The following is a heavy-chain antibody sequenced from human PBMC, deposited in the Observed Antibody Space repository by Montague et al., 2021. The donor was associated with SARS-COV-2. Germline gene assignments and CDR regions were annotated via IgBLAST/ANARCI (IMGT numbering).Heavy chain of an antibody. CDR1: GDSLSFYL. V-gene: IGHV4-59*01. J-gene: IGHJ4*02. Sequence: SETLSLTCTVSGDSLSFYLWTWIRQPPAWGPEWIGYIYYSGSTNYNPSLKSRVTISVDTSKNQFSLKLSSTTAADTAVSYCARVKRGYYDGLGVSAHFDYWGQGTLVTVS. CDR3: ARVKRGYYDGLGVSAHFDY. D-gene: IGHD3-10*01. CDR2: IYYSGST.